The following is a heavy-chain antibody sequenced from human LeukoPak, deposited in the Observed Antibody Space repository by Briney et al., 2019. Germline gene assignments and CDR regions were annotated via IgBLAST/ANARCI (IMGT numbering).Heavy chain of an antibody. V-gene: IGHV4-59*01. CDR2: IYYSGST. Sequence: TSETLSLTCTVSGGPISSYYWSWIRQPPGKGLEWIGYIYYSGSTNYNPSLKSRVTISVDTSKNQFSLKLSSVTAADTAVYYCARGDSSSWYPLNYYYYGMDVWGQGTTVTVSS. J-gene: IGHJ6*02. D-gene: IGHD6-13*01. CDR3: ARGDSSSWYPLNYYYYGMDV. CDR1: GGPISSYY.